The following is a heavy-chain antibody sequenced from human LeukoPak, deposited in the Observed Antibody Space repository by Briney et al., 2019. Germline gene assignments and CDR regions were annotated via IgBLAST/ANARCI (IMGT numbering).Heavy chain of an antibody. J-gene: IGHJ4*02. CDR1: GFTFSSYG. D-gene: IGHD3-9*01. CDR3: AKDDRTYYDILTGYYIGEALSGGLRY. Sequence: GGSLRLSCAASGFTFSSYGMHWVRQAPGKGLEWVAFIRYDGSNKYNADSVKGRFTISRDNSKNTLYLQMNSLRAEDTAVYYCAKDDRTYYDILTGYYIGEALSGGLRYWGQGTLVTVSS. CDR2: IRYDGSNK. V-gene: IGHV3-30*02.